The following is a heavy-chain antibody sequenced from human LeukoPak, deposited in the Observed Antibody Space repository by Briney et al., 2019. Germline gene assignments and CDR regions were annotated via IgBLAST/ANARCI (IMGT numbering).Heavy chain of an antibody. CDR2: ISGSGGST. J-gene: IGHJ4*02. CDR1: GFTFSNFG. D-gene: IGHD3-3*01. V-gene: IGHV3-23*01. Sequence: GGSLRLSCAASGFTFSNFGMHWVRQAPGKGLEWVSAISGSGGSTYYADSVKGRFTISRDNSKNTLYLQMNSLRAEDTAVYYCAKYVHITIFGPFDYWGQGTLVTVSS. CDR3: AKYVHITIFGPFDY.